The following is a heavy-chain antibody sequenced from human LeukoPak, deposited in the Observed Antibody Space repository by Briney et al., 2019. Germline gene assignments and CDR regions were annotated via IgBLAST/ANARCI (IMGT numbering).Heavy chain of an antibody. Sequence: PGGSLRLSCAASGFTFSSHEMNWVRQPPGKGLEWVSYISSGGSTIYYADSVKGRFTVSRDNAKNSPYLQMNSLRAEDTALYYCARDVWFDPWGQGTLVTVSS. J-gene: IGHJ5*02. V-gene: IGHV3-48*03. CDR3: ARDVWFDP. CDR1: GFTFSSHE. CDR2: ISSGGSTI.